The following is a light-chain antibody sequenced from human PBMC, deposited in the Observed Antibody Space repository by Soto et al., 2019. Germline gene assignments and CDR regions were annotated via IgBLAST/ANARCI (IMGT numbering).Light chain of an antibody. Sequence: IVLTPSPATLSLSPGEIAPLSCRASQSVSSYLAWYQQKPGQAPRLLIYDAFNRATGIPARFSGSGSGTDFTLTISSLEPEDFAVYYCQQRSNWPPITFGQGTRLEIK. CDR1: QSVSSY. V-gene: IGKV3-11*01. CDR2: DAF. J-gene: IGKJ5*01. CDR3: QQRSNWPPIT.